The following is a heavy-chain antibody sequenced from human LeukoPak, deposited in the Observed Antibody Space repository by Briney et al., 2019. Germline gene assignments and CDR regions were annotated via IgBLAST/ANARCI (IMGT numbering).Heavy chain of an antibody. V-gene: IGHV3-30*02. J-gene: IGHJ4*02. CDR1: GFTFASYD. CDR2: IWYVGSNT. Sequence: GGSLRLSCAASGFTFASYDMHWVRQAPGKGLEWVALIWYVGSNTYYADSVRGRFTISRDNSKNTLYLQMNSLRAEDTAVYYCARGNGYRAAGVRGDYWGQGTLVTVSS. D-gene: IGHD5-24*01. CDR3: ARGNGYRAAGVRGDY.